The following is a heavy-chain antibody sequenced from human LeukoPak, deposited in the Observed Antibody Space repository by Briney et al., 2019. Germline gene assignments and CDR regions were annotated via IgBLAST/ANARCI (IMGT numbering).Heavy chain of an antibody. CDR2: IIGDGGST. CDR3: PKGLSRLRFLEWRAPYFDY. Sequence: GGSLRLSCAASGFTFDDYAMHWVRQAPGQGLEWVSLIIGDGGSTYYAYSVKARFTISRDNSKNSLYLQMTTLRTEDTTLHYCPKGLSRLRFLEWRAPYFDYRGQGALVTV. CDR1: GFTFDDYA. D-gene: IGHD3-3*01. J-gene: IGHJ4*02. V-gene: IGHV3-43*02.